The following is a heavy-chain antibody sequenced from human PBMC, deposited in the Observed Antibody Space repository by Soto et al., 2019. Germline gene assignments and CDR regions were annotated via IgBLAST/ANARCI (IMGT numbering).Heavy chain of an antibody. V-gene: IGHV4-30-2*02. CDR1: GGSISSGGYS. J-gene: IGHJ4*02. CDR2: IYHSGNT. CDR3: AGLQSSSPFFDY. Sequence: QLQLQESGSGLVKPSQTLSLTCAVSGGSISSGGYSWSWIRQPPGKGLEWIGYIYHSGNTHYNPSLKSRVTISLDASKNQFSLKVNSVTAADTAVYYCAGLQSSSPFFDYWGQGTLVTVSS. D-gene: IGHD2-15*01.